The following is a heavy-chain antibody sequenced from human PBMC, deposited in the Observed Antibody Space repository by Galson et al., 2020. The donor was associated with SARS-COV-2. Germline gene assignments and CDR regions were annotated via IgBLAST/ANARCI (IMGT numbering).Heavy chain of an antibody. CDR3: ARVRFGSFDY. CDR2: IKQEGSDK. Sequence: AGAMSLSCAASGFTFSTYWMSWVRQAPGKGLEWVANIKQEGSDKYYVDSVKGRFTISRDNAKSSLYLQMNSLRAEDTAVYYCARVRFGSFDYWGQGTLVTVSS. V-gene: IGHV3-7*01. CDR1: GFTFSTYW. D-gene: IGHD3-10*01. J-gene: IGHJ4*02.